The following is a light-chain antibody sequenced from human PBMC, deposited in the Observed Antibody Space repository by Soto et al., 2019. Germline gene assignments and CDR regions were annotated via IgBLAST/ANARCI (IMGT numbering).Light chain of an antibody. CDR3: QQRNSWPLT. CDR2: EES. V-gene: IGKV3-11*01. Sequence: VLTQSPDTLSLSPGERDTLSCRASQDVGKFLVWYHQKPGLSPSLVIYEESKRATDIPDRFSCSGSGTAFTLTINRLEPEDVGFYYCQQRNSWPLTFGGGTKVELK. CDR1: QDVGKF. J-gene: IGKJ4*02.